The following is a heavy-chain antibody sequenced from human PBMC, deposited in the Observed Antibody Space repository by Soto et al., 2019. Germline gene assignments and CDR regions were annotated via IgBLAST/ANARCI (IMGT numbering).Heavy chain of an antibody. J-gene: IGHJ4*02. Sequence: EVQLLESGGGLVQPGGSLRLSCAASGFTFSSYAMSWVRQAPGKGLEWVSAISGSGGSTYYADSVKGRFTISRDNSKNTLYLQMTSLTVEDTAVYYCARAISGTYNNSTPDDYWGQGTLVTVSS. CDR3: ARAISGTYNNSTPDDY. CDR2: ISGSGGST. D-gene: IGHD1-26*01. V-gene: IGHV3-23*01. CDR1: GFTFSSYA.